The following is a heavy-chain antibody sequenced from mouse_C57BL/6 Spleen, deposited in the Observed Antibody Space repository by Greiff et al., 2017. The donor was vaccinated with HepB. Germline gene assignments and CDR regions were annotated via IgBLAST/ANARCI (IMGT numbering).Heavy chain of an antibody. CDR1: GYTFTSYW. V-gene: IGHV1-64*01. Sequence: VQLQQPGAELVKPGASVKLSCKASGYTFTSYWMHWVKQRPGQGLEWIGMIHPNSGSTNYNEKFKSKATLTVDKSSSTAYMQLSSLTSEDSAVYYCAREGIYYDYAWFAYWGQGTLVTVSA. CDR3: AREGIYYDYAWFAY. D-gene: IGHD2-4*01. J-gene: IGHJ3*01. CDR2: IHPNSGST.